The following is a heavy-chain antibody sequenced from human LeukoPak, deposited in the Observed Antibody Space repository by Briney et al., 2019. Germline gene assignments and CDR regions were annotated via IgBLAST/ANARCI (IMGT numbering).Heavy chain of an antibody. D-gene: IGHD4-17*01. V-gene: IGHV1-69*13. Sequence: SVKVSCKASGGTFSSYAISWVRQAPGQGLEWMGGIIPIFGTANYAQKFQGRVTITADESTSTAYMELSSLRSEDTAVYYCARVSQGAVYGDYALGSIWGQGTLVTVSS. CDR1: GGTFSSYA. CDR2: IIPIFGTA. J-gene: IGHJ4*02. CDR3: ARVSQGAVYGDYALGSI.